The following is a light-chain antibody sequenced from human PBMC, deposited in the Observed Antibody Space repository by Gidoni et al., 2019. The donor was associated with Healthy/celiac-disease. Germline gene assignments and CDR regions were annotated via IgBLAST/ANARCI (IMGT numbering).Light chain of an antibody. CDR3: QQRSNWPPVT. CDR1: QSVSSD. J-gene: IGKJ4*01. Sequence: EIVLTQSPDTLSLSPGERATLSCRASQSVSSDLAWYQQTPGQAPRLLIYDASNRATGIPARFSGSGSGTDFTLTISSLEPEDFAVYYCQQRSNWPPVTFGGGTKVEIK. V-gene: IGKV3-11*01. CDR2: DAS.